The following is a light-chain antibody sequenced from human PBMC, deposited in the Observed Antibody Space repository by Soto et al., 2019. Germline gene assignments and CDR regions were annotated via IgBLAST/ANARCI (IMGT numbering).Light chain of an antibody. CDR2: KTS. CDR1: QSISIW. CDR3: QHWNDYSWT. V-gene: IGKV1-5*03. J-gene: IGKJ1*01. Sequence: DIHMTQSPSTLSASVGDRVTITCRASQSISIWLAWYQQKPGKAPNLLIYKTSSLETGVPSRFSGSGSGTEFTLTSSSLQPDDVATYYCQHWNDYSWTFGQGTKVEVK.